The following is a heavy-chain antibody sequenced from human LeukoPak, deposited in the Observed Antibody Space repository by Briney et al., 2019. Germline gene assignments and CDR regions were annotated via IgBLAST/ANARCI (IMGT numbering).Heavy chain of an antibody. CDR2: IIPIFGTA. CDR3: ARGRELLSAFDI. V-gene: IGHV1-69*13. Sequence: SVKVSCKASGGTFSSYAISWVRQAPGQGLEWMGGIIPIFGTANYAQKFQGRVTITADESTSTAYMELSSLRSEDTAVYYCARGRELLSAFDIWGQGTMVTVSP. J-gene: IGHJ3*02. CDR1: GGTFSSYA. D-gene: IGHD1-26*01.